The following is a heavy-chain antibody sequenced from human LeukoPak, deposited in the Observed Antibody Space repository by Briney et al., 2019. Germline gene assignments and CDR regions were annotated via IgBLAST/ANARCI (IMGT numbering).Heavy chain of an antibody. V-gene: IGHV1-8*03. D-gene: IGHD1-7*01. CDR3: ARGLRVRTGTIYYYSYMDV. CDR2: MNPNSGNT. J-gene: IGHJ6*03. Sequence: ASVKVSCKSSGYTFTSYDINWVRQATGQGLEWMGWMNPNSGNTDYAQKFQARVTITRNTSISTAYMELSSLRSEDTAVYYCARGLRVRTGTIYYYSYMDVWGKGTTVTVSS. CDR1: GYTFTSYD.